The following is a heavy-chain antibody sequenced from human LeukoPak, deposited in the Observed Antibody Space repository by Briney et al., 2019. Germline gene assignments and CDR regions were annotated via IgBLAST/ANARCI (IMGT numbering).Heavy chain of an antibody. CDR2: IYYSGST. Sequence: SETLSLTCTVSGGSISSGDYYWSWIRQPPGKGLEWIGYIYYSGSTYYNPSLKSRVTISVDTSKNQFSLKLSSVTAADTAVYYCAREVYYYDSSLDVWGQGTTVTVSS. D-gene: IGHD3-22*01. J-gene: IGHJ6*02. V-gene: IGHV4-30-4*01. CDR3: AREVYYYDSSLDV. CDR1: GGSISSGDYY.